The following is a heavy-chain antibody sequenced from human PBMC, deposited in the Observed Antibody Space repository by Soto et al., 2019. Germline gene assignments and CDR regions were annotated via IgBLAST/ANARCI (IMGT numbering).Heavy chain of an antibody. D-gene: IGHD7-27*01. CDR3: ARANWYSEY. CDR2: IYYTVST. V-gene: IGHV4-59*11. Sequence: QVHLQESGPGLVKPSETLSLTCTVSGGSINNHYWSWIRQPPGKGLEWIGYIYYTVSTNYNPSLKSRVTMSVDTSKNQCSLNLTSLTAADTARYYCARANWYSEYWGQGTLVTVSS. J-gene: IGHJ4*02. CDR1: GGSINNHY.